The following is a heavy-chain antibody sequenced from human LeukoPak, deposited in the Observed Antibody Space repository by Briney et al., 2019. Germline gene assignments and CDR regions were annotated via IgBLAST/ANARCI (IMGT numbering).Heavy chain of an antibody. CDR2: ISWNSGSI. CDR3: AIWFGELLGY. V-gene: IGHV3-9*01. Sequence: GRSLRLSCAASGFTFDDYAMHWVRQAPGKGLEWVSGISWNSGSIGYADSVKGRFTISRDNAKNSLYLQMNSLRAEDTALYYCAIWFGELLGYWGQGTLVTVSS. D-gene: IGHD3-10*01. J-gene: IGHJ4*02. CDR1: GFTFDDYA.